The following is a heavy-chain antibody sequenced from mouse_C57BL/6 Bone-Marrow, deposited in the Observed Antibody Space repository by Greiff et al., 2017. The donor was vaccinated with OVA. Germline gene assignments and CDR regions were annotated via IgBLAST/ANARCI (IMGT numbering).Heavy chain of an antibody. J-gene: IGHJ3*01. CDR3: ATRHDYDGWFAY. CDR2: IDPSDSYT. Sequence: QVQLQQPGAELVRPGTSVKLSCKASGYTFTSYWMHWVKQRPGQGLEWIGVIDPSDSYTNYNQKFKGKATLTVDTSSSTAYMQLSSLTSEDSAVYYCATRHDYDGWFAYWGQGTLVTVS. V-gene: IGHV1-59*01. D-gene: IGHD2-4*01. CDR1: GYTFTSYW.